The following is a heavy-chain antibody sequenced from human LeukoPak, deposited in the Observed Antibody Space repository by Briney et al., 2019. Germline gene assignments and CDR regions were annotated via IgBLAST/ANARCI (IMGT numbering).Heavy chain of an antibody. CDR3: ARAGCSSTSCRKIFDY. CDR2: ISSNGGST. J-gene: IGHJ4*02. Sequence: GGSLRLSCAASGFTFSSYAMHWVRQAPGKGRECVSAISSNGGSTYYANSVKGRFTISSDNSKNTLYLQMGSLRAEDMAVYYCARAGCSSTSCRKIFDYWGQGTLVTVSS. D-gene: IGHD2-2*01. V-gene: IGHV3-64*01. CDR1: GFTFSSYA.